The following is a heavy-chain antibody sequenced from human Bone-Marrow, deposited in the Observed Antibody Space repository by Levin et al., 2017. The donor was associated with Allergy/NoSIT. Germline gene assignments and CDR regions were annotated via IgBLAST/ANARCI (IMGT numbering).Heavy chain of an antibody. CDR2: IWYDGSNK. V-gene: IGHV3-33*01. J-gene: IGHJ6*02. CDR3: ARDIATGRPRRDYYYYGMDV. CDR1: GFTFSSYG. Sequence: GGSLRLSCAASGFTFSSYGMHWVRQAPGKGLEWVAVIWYDGSNKYYADSVKGRFTISRDNSKNTLYLQMNSLRAEDTAVYYCARDIATGRPRRDYYYYGMDVWGQGTTVTVSS. D-gene: IGHD1-26*01.